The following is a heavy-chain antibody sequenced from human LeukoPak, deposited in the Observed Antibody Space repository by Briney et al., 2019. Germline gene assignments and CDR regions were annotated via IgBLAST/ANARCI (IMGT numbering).Heavy chain of an antibody. CDR3: ARAGGRSWFDP. Sequence: GASVKVSCKASGYTFTGYYMHWVRQAPGQGLEWMGWINPNSGGTNYAQKFQGRVTMTRGTSMSTAYMELSRLTSDDTAVYYCARAGGRSWFDPWGQGTLVTVSS. CDR2: INPNSGGT. V-gene: IGHV1-2*02. J-gene: IGHJ5*02. CDR1: GYTFTGYY.